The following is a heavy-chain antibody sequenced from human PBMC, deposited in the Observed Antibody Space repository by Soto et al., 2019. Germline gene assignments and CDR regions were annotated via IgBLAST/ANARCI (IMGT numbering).Heavy chain of an antibody. Sequence: SSETLSLTCTVSGGSISSYYWSWIRQPPGKGLEWIGYIYYSGSTNYNPSLKSRVTISVDTSKNQFSLKLSSVTAADTAVYYCARELRFLEWSTYMDVWGKGTTVTVS. J-gene: IGHJ6*03. V-gene: IGHV4-59*12. CDR1: GGSISSYY. CDR3: ARELRFLEWSTYMDV. CDR2: IYYSGST. D-gene: IGHD3-3*01.